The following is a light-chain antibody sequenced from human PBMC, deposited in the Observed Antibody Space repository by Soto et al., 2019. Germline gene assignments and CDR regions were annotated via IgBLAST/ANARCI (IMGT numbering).Light chain of an antibody. J-gene: IGKJ1*01. Sequence: EIVLTPSPATLSLSPRERAPLYCRSSQSVSSYLAWYQQKPGQAPRLLIYDASNRATGIPARFSGSGSGTDFTLTISSLEPEDFAVYYCQQRSNWPWTVGQGAKVDI. CDR2: DAS. V-gene: IGKV3-11*01. CDR3: QQRSNWPWT. CDR1: QSVSSY.